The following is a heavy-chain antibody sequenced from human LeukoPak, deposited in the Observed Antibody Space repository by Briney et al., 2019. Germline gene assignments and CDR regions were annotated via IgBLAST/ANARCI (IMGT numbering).Heavy chain of an antibody. CDR1: GGSISSYY. V-gene: IGHV4-59*01. Sequence: PSETLSLTCTVSGGSISSYYWRWIRQPPGKGLEWIGYIYYSGSTNYNPSLKSRVTISVDTSKTQFSLKLSSVTAADTAVYYCARDRCTKGVCYNDYWGQGTLVTVSS. D-gene: IGHD2-8*01. CDR3: ARDRCTKGVCYNDY. J-gene: IGHJ4*02. CDR2: IYYSGST.